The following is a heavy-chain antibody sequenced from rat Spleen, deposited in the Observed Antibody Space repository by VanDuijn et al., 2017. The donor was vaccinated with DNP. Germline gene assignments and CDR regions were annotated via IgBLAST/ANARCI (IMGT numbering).Heavy chain of an antibody. Sequence: EVQLQESGPGLMKPSQSLSLTCSVTGYSITGNYWAWIRKLPENKMEYIGHISYSGRTTYNPSLKSRISITRDTSKNQFFLHLTSVTTEDTATYYCARWGDYFDYWGQGVLVTVSS. V-gene: IGHV3-1*01. J-gene: IGHJ2*01. CDR3: ARWGDYFDY. CDR1: GYSITGNY. CDR2: ISYSGRT.